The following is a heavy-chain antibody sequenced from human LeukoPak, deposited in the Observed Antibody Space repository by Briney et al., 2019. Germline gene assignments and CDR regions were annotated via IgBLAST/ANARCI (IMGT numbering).Heavy chain of an antibody. CDR3: ARDYYYDSIGSTDSDAFDI. CDR2: ISCRSSYI. D-gene: IGHD3-22*01. Sequence: PGGSLRLSCAASGFTFSSYSMNWVRQAPGKGLEWVSSISCRSSYIYYADSVKGRFTISRDNAKNSLYLQMNSLRAEDTAVYYCARDYYYDSIGSTDSDAFDIWGQGTMVTVSS. V-gene: IGHV3-21*01. CDR1: GFTFSSYS. J-gene: IGHJ3*02.